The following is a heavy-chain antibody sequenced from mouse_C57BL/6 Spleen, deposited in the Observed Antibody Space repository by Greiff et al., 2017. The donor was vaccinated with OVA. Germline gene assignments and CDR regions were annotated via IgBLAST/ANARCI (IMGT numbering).Heavy chain of an antibody. D-gene: IGHD1-1*01. CDR1: GFTFSSYG. J-gene: IGHJ4*01. Sequence: EVHLVESGGDLVKPGGSLKLSCAASGFTFSSYGMSWVRQTPDKRLEWVATISSGGSYTSYPDSVKGRFTISRDNAKNTLYLQMSSLKSEDTAMYYCAGYYYGSSYGYAMDYWGQGTSVTVSS. CDR2: ISSGGSYT. CDR3: AGYYYGSSYGYAMDY. V-gene: IGHV5-6*01.